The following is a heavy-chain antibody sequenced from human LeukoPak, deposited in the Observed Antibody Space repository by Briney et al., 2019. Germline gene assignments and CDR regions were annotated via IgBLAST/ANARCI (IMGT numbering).Heavy chain of an antibody. CDR2: IYSGGST. CDR3: ARCITMVRGVTDAFDI. V-gene: IGHV3-53*01. D-gene: IGHD3-10*01. J-gene: IGHJ3*02. Sequence: LEXVSVIYSGGSTYYADSVKGRFTISRDNSKNTLYLQMNSLRAEDTAVYYCARCITMVRGVTDAFDIWGQGTMVTVSS.